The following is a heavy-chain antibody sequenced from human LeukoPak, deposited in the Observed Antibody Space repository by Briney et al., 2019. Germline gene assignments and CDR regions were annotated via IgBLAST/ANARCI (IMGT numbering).Heavy chain of an antibody. CDR3: AGPKGGFGRLNFDY. CDR1: GFTFSGYG. V-gene: IGHV3-23*01. CDR2: TSGGGGST. Sequence: GGSLRLSCAASGFTFSGYGMGWVGQAPGKGWVWVSATSGGGGSTYYADPVKGRFTTSTANSKATLYLQMNRLRAEDTDVYYCAGPKGGFGRLNFDYWGQGTLVAVPS. D-gene: IGHD2-15*01. J-gene: IGHJ4*02.